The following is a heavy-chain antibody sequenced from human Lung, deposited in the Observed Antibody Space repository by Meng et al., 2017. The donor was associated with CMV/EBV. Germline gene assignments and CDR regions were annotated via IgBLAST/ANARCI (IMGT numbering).Heavy chain of an antibody. CDR2: IYSGGST. CDR3: ARNNCSSTSCYSLYYYGMDV. Sequence: GESXKISCAASGFTVSSNYMSWVRQAPGKGLEWVSVIYSGGSTYYADSVKGRFTISRDNSKNTLYLQMNSLRAEDTAVYYCARNNCSSTSCYSLYYYGMDVWXQGTXVTVS. D-gene: IGHD2-2*01. CDR1: GFTVSSNY. J-gene: IGHJ6*02. V-gene: IGHV3-53*01.